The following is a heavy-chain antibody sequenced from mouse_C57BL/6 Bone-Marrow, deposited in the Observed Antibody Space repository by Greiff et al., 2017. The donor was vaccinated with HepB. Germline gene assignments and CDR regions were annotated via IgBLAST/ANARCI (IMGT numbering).Heavy chain of an antibody. J-gene: IGHJ3*01. Sequence: QVHVKQPGAELVMPGASVKLSCKASGYTFTSYWMHWVKQRPGQGLEWIGEIDPSDSYTNYNQKFKGKSTLTVDKSSSTAYMQLSSLTSEDSAVYYCARSGYWGFAYWGQGTLVTVSA. V-gene: IGHV1-69*01. CDR2: IDPSDSYT. CDR1: GYTFTSYW. D-gene: IGHD3-1*01. CDR3: ARSGYWGFAY.